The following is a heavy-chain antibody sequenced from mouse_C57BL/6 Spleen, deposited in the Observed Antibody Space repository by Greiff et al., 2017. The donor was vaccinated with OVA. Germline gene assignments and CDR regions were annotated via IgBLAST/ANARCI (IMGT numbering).Heavy chain of an antibody. V-gene: IGHV5-4*01. J-gene: IGHJ2*01. D-gene: IGHD1-1*02. CDR1: GFTFSSYA. CDR2: ISDGGSYT. Sequence: EVMLVESGGGLVKPGGSLKLSCAASGFTFSSYAMSWVRQTPEKRLEWVATISDGGSYTYYPDNVKGRFTISRDNAKNNLYLQMSHLKSEDTAMYYCAREGQYYGGYFDYWGQGTTLTVSS. CDR3: AREGQYYGGYFDY.